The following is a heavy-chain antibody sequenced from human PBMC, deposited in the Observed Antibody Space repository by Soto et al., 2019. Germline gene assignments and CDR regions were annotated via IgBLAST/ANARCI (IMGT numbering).Heavy chain of an antibody. CDR3: AKDQKTYYYDSSGLDYFDY. V-gene: IGHV3-23*01. Sequence: GGSLRLSCAASGFTFSSYAMSWVRQAPGKGLEWVSAISGSGGSTYYADSVKGRFTISRDNSKNTLYLQMNSLRAEDTAVYYCAKDQKTYYYDSSGLDYFDYWGQGTLVTASS. CDR1: GFTFSSYA. CDR2: ISGSGGST. J-gene: IGHJ4*02. D-gene: IGHD3-22*01.